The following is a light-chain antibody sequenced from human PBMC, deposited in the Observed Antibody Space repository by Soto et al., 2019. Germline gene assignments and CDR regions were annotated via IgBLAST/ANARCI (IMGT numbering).Light chain of an antibody. V-gene: IGLV2-14*01. CDR3: SSHTATSTVI. CDR2: EVD. Sequence: QSALTQPASVSALPGQSITISCTGTRSDVGSYHSVSWYQQHPGRAPRLVIFEVDNRPSGISNRFSGSKSGNTASLTISGLRGEDEADYYCSSHTATSTVIFGGGTKLTVL. CDR1: RSDVGSYHS. J-gene: IGLJ2*01.